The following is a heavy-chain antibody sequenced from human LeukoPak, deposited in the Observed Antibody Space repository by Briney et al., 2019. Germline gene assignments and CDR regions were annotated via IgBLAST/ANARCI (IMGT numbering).Heavy chain of an antibody. CDR3: TRDRGAYNLYDY. CDR2: IRSKAYGETA. CDR1: GFTFGDYA. J-gene: IGHJ4*02. Sequence: GGSLRLSCTASGFTFGDYAMSWIRQAPGKGLEWVGFIRSKAYGETADHAASVKGRFTISRDDSKAIAYLQMNSLKTEDTAVYHCTRDRGAYNLYDYWGQGTLVTVSS. D-gene: IGHD1-1*01. V-gene: IGHV3-49*03.